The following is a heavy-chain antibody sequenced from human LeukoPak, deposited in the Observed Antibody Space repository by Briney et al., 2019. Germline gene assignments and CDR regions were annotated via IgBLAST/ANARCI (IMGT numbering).Heavy chain of an antibody. D-gene: IGHD3-9*01. J-gene: IGHJ4*02. V-gene: IGHV3-74*01. CDR3: ARVPLRYFDWLFSPVDY. Sequence: GGSLRLSCAASGFIFSSYWMHWVRQAPGKGLVWVSRINSDGSSTSYADSVKGRFTISRDNAKNTLYLQMNSLRAEDTAVYYCARVPLRYFDWLFSPVDYWGQGTLVTVSS. CDR2: INSDGSST. CDR1: GFIFSSYW.